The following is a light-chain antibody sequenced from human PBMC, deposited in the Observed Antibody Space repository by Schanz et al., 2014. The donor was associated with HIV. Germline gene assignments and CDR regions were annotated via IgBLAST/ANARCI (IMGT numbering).Light chain of an antibody. CDR2: EVS. V-gene: IGLV2-14*02. CDR1: SSDVGGYNF. J-gene: IGLJ3*02. CDR3: SSFAGSNIPWV. Sequence: QSALTQPASVSGSPGQSITISCTGTSSDVGGYNFVSWYQQHPGKVPKLMIYEVSKRPPGISNRFSGSKSVNTASLTISGLQPEDEADYYCSSFAGSNIPWVFGGGTKLTVL.